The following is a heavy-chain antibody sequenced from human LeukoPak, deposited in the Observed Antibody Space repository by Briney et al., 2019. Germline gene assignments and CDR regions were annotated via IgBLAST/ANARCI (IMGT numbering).Heavy chain of an antibody. CDR2: VYNSGST. V-gene: IGHV4-61*08. Sequence: KPSETLSLTCTVSGGSISSGGDYWSWIRRPPGKGLEWIEYVYNSGSTNYNPSLKSRVTISEDTSKNQFSLKLRSVTAADTAVYYCARQPAADAFDIWGQGTMVTVSS. CDR3: ARQPAADAFDI. J-gene: IGHJ3*02. CDR1: GGSISSGGDY. D-gene: IGHD2-2*01.